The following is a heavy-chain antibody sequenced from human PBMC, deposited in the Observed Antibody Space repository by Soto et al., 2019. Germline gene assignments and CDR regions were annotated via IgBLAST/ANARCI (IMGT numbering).Heavy chain of an antibody. V-gene: IGHV4-34*01. J-gene: IGHJ5*02. Sequence: SETLSLTCAVYGGSFSSYYWSWIRQPPGKGLEWIGEINHSGSTNYNPSLKSRVTISVDTSKNQFSLKLSSVTTADTAVYYCARAMASRTRWFDPWGQGTLVTVSS. CDR1: GGSFSSYY. CDR2: INHSGST. CDR3: ARAMASRTRWFDP. D-gene: IGHD2-2*01.